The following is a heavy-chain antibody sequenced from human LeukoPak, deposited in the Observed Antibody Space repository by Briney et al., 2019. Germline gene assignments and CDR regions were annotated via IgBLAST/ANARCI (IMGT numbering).Heavy chain of an antibody. V-gene: IGHV5-51*01. D-gene: IGHD2-21*02. CDR3: ARLGYCGGDCYLIRYYYYYMDV. J-gene: IGHJ6*03. Sequence: GESLKSSCKGSGYSFTSYWIGWVRQMPGKGLEWMGIIYPGDSDTRYSPSFQGQVTISADKSISTAYLQWSSLKASDTAMYYCARLGYCGGDCYLIRYYYYYMDVWGKGTTVTVSS. CDR1: GYSFTSYW. CDR2: IYPGDSDT.